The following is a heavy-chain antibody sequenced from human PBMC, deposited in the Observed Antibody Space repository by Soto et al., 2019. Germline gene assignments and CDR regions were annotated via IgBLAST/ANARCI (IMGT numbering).Heavy chain of an antibody. CDR2: INAGNGNT. CDR1: GYTFTSYA. CDR3: ARGSPLSLDY. V-gene: IGHV1-3*01. D-gene: IGHD3-16*02. Sequence: QVQLVQSGAEVKKPGASVKVSCKASGYTFTSYAMHWVRQAPGQRLEWMGWINAGNGNTKYSQKFQGRVTVTRDTSASTAYRELSGLRSEDTAVYYCARGSPLSLDYWGQGTRVTVSS. J-gene: IGHJ4*02.